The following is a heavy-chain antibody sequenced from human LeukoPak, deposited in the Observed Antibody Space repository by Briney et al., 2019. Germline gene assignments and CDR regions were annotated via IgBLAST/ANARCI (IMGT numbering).Heavy chain of an antibody. V-gene: IGHV3-30*18. CDR3: AKSAIVAPGQRGYFDY. CDR1: GFTFSSYG. Sequence: GKSLRLSCAASGFTFSSYGLHWVRQAPGKGLEWLAVMSSDGSYTSYADSVKGRFTISRDNSKRTLSLQMNSLRAEDTALYYCAKSAIVAPGQRGYFDYWGQGTLVTVSS. J-gene: IGHJ4*02. CDR2: MSSDGSYT. D-gene: IGHD6-13*01.